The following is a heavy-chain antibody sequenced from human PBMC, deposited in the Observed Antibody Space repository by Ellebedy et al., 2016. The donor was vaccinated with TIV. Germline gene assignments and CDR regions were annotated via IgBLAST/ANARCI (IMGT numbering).Heavy chain of an antibody. J-gene: IGHJ4*02. CDR1: GGSISSSSYY. CDR2: IYYSGST. V-gene: IGHV4-39*07. CDR3: ARVLVVVAATLDY. D-gene: IGHD2-15*01. Sequence: SETLSLXCTVSGGSISSSSYYWGWIRQPPGKGLEWIGSIYYSGSTYYNPSLKSRVTISVDTSKNQFSLKLSSVTAADTAVYYCARVLVVVAATLDYWGQGTLVTVSS.